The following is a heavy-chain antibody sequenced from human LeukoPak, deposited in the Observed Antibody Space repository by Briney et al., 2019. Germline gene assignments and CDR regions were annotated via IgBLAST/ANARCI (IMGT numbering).Heavy chain of an antibody. CDR2: ISYDGNNK. Sequence: GGSLRLSCAASGFTFSSYGMHWVRQAPGKGLEWVAVISYDGNNKYYADSVKGRFTISRDNSKNTLYLQMNSLRAEDTAVYYCANPNYYDSSGYYSDEYWGQGTLVTVSS. D-gene: IGHD3-22*01. CDR3: ANPNYYDSSGYYSDEY. J-gene: IGHJ4*02. CDR1: GFTFSSYG. V-gene: IGHV3-30*18.